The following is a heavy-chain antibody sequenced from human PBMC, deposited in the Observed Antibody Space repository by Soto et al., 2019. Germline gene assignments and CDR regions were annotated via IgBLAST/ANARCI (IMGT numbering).Heavy chain of an antibody. J-gene: IGHJ4*02. Sequence: SVRLSSAGSGVAFRVYAVHLVRQTPGKGLEWVTVISDDGSKTYYADSVKGRFSVSRDDSTNMVFLQMSSLRSEDTAVYLCAWAYQGTYYFADWGQGTGVTVSS. D-gene: IGHD3-10*01. CDR1: GVAFRVYA. CDR2: ISDDGSKT. CDR3: AWAYQGTYYFAD. V-gene: IGHV3-30*14.